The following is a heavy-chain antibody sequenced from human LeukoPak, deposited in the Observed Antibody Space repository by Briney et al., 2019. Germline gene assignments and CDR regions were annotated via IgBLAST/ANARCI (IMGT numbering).Heavy chain of an antibody. CDR1: GFTFSSFS. D-gene: IGHD6-6*01. J-gene: IGHJ6*03. CDR3: ARERSSSSSAYYYYYMDV. V-gene: IGHV3-48*04. CDR2: ISSSSSTI. Sequence: GGSLRLSCAASGFTFSSFSMNWVRQAPGKGLEWVSYISSSSSTIYYADSVKGRFTISRDNAKNSLYLQMNSLRAEDTAVYYCARERSSSSSAYYYYYMDVWGKGTTVTASS.